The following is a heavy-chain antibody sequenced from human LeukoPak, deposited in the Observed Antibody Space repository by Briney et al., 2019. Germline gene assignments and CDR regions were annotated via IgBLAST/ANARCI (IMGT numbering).Heavy chain of an antibody. CDR3: ARYQRDTYFDQ. Sequence: SETLSLTCIIPDGSISSRSYYWGWVRQPPGKGLEWIGSISSGGGTHYNPSLKSRVTISIDTSKNQFSLHVNSVTAADTAVYHCARYQRDTYFDQWGQGTLVTVSS. V-gene: IGHV4-39*01. CDR2: ISSGGGT. CDR1: DGSISSRSYY. D-gene: IGHD2-2*01. J-gene: IGHJ4*02.